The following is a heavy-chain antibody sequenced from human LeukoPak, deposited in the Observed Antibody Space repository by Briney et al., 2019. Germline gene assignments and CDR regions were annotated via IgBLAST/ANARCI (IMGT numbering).Heavy chain of an antibody. Sequence: GESLRLSCAASGFTFSDYSMNWVRQAPGKGLEWVSYIDGSGDTIYYADSVNGRFTISRDNAKNSLDLQMNSLRDEDTAVYYCSRRFDCWGQGTLVTVSS. CDR3: SRRFDC. V-gene: IGHV3-48*02. CDR2: IDGSGDTI. CDR1: GFTFSDYS. J-gene: IGHJ4*02.